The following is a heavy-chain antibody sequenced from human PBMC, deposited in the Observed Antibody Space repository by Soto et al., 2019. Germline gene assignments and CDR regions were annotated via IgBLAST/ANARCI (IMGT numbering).Heavy chain of an antibody. CDR1: GFTFDDYT. D-gene: IGHD3-22*01. J-gene: IGHJ3*02. V-gene: IGHV3-43*01. CDR3: ARGDYYDTSGPFSDAFDI. Sequence: GGSLRLSCAASGFTFDDYTMHWVRQAPGKGLEWVSLISWYVDSVKGRFTISRDNAKNSLYLQMNSLRAEDTAVYYCARGDYYDTSGPFSDAFDIWGQGTMVTVSS. CDR2: ISW.